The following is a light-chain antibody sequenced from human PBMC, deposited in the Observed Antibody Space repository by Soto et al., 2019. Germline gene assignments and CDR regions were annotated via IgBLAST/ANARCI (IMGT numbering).Light chain of an antibody. J-gene: IGLJ2*01. CDR1: SSDVGIFNY. Sequence: QSALTQPPSASGSPGQSVTISCTGTSSDVGIFNYVSWYQQHPDQAPKLLIFEVNKRPSGVPDRFSASKSGNTASLTVSGLQAEDEADYYCATWDDGLNGPVFGGGTKLTVL. CDR2: EVN. CDR3: ATWDDGLNGPV. V-gene: IGLV2-8*01.